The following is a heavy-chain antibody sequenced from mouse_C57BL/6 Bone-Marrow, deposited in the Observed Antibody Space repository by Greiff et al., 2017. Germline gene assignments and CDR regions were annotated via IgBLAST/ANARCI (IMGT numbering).Heavy chain of an antibody. J-gene: IGHJ3*01. D-gene: IGHD2-3*01. V-gene: IGHV1-76*01. CDR2: IYPGSGNT. CDR1: GYTFTDYY. Sequence: QVQLKESGAELVRPGASVKLSCKASGYTFTDYYINWVKQRPGQGLEWIARIYPGSGNTYYNEKFKGKATLTAEKSSSTAYMQLSSLTSEDSAVYFCARGIYDGYFFAYWGQGTLVTVSA. CDR3: ARGIYDGYFFAY.